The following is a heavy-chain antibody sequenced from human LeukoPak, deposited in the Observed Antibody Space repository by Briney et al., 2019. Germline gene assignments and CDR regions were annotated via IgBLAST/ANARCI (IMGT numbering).Heavy chain of an antibody. CDR2: ISSGSSYI. CDR3: ARANDNTV. J-gene: IGHJ4*02. Sequence: WGSLRLSCAASGFTFSSYSMNWARQAPGKGLEWVSSISSGSSYIYYADSVKGRFTISRDNTKNSLYLQMDSPRAEDTAVYYCARANDNTVWGQGTLVTVSS. CDR1: GFTFSSYS. D-gene: IGHD3-9*01. V-gene: IGHV3-21*01.